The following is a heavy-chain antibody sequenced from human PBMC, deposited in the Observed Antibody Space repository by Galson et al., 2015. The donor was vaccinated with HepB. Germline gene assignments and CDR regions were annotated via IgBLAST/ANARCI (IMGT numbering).Heavy chain of an antibody. Sequence: SLRLSCAASGFTFSSYWMSWVRQAPGKGLEWVANIKQDGSEKYYVDSVKGRFTISRDNAKNSLYLQMNSLRAEDTAVYYCASASGGYSSGAYYYYYYGMDVWGQGTTVTVSS. D-gene: IGHD6-19*01. J-gene: IGHJ6*02. CDR3: ASASGGYSSGAYYYYYYGMDV. V-gene: IGHV3-7*03. CDR2: IKQDGSEK. CDR1: GFTFSSYW.